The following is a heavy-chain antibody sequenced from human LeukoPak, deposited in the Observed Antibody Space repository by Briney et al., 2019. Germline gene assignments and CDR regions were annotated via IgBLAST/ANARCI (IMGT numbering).Heavy chain of an antibody. J-gene: IGHJ4*02. V-gene: IGHV3-23*01. CDR2: VSGSGGST. D-gene: IGHD3-22*01. CDR1: GFTFSSYS. CDR3: AKASSREYYDSSGYTAVYYFDY. Sequence: GGSLRLSCAASGFTFSSYSMSWVRQAPGKGLEWVSAVSGSGGSTYYADSVKGRFTISRDNSKNTLYLQMNSLRAEDTAVYYCAKASSREYYDSSGYTAVYYFDYWGQGTLVTVSS.